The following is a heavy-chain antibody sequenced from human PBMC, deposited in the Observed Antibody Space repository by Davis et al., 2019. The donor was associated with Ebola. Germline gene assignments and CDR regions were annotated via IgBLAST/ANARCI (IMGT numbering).Heavy chain of an antibody. CDR3: ARAYSSGWGDAFDI. V-gene: IGHV3-20*01. Sequence: GESLKISCAASGFTLNSYGMSWVRQAPGKGLEWVSGINWNGGSTGYADSVKGRFTISRDNAKNSLCLQMNSLRAEDTALYHCARAYSSGWGDAFDIWGQGTMVTVSS. CDR1: GFTLNSYG. J-gene: IGHJ3*02. D-gene: IGHD6-19*01. CDR2: INWNGGST.